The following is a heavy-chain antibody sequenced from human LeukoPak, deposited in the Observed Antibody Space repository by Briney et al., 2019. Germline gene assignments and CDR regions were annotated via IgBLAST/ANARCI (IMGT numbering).Heavy chain of an antibody. V-gene: IGHV4-59*01. Sequence: SETLSLTCTVSGGSISSYYWSWIRQPPGKGLEWIGYIYCSGSTNYNPSLKSRVTISVDTSKNQFSLKLSSVTAADTAVYYCARVGRLVGAPFDYWGQGTLVTVSS. CDR1: GGSISSYY. CDR3: ARVGRLVGAPFDY. J-gene: IGHJ4*02. CDR2: IYCSGST. D-gene: IGHD1-26*01.